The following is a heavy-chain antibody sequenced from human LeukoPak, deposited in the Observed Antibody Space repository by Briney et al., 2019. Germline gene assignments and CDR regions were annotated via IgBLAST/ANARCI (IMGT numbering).Heavy chain of an antibody. J-gene: IGHJ4*02. V-gene: IGHV1-3*01. CDR3: ARDSGSGNNDY. CDR1: GYTFTSYA. Sequence: AASVKVSYKASGYTFTSYAIHWVRQDPGQRLEWMGWISAGNGNTKYSQNFQGRVTFISNTSATTAFMELSGLRSEDAAVYYCARDSGSGNNDYWGQGTLVTVSS. CDR2: ISAGNGNT. D-gene: IGHD1-26*01.